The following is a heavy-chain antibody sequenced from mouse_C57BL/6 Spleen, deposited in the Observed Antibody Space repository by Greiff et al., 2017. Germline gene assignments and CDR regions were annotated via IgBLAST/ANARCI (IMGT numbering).Heavy chain of an antibody. D-gene: IGHD2-5*01. CDR3: TAWSKGAY. Sequence: EVQRVESGGGLVQPGGSMKLSCVASGFTFSNYWMNWVRQSPEKGLEWVAQIRLKSDNYATHYAESVKGRFTISRDDSKSSVYLQMNNLRAEDTGIYYCTAWSKGAYWGQGTLVTVSA. CDR2: IRLKSDNYAT. J-gene: IGHJ3*01. CDR1: GFTFSNYW. V-gene: IGHV6-3*01.